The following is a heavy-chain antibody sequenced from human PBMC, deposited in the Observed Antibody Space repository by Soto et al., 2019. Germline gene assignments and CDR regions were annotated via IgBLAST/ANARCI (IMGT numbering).Heavy chain of an antibody. Sequence: GASVKVSCKASGYSFSSYGVSWVRQAPGQGLEWIGWINPYNGNTLNAQNLQGRVTLTTDTSTSTAYMELRSLRSDDTAIYYCARDPGAATFDYGGKGTLVTVPS. J-gene: IGHJ4*01. CDR3: ARDPGAATFDY. V-gene: IGHV1-18*04. D-gene: IGHD1-26*01. CDR2: INPYNGNT. CDR1: GYSFSSYG.